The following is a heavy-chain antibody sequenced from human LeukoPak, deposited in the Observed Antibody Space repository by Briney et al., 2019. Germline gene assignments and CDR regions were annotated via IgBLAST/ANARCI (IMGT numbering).Heavy chain of an antibody. V-gene: IGHV1-46*01. CDR3: AREIEYYDFWSGYPKAQYYFDY. CDR1: GYTFTSYA. Sequence: ASVKVSCKASGYTFTSYAMNWVRQAPGQGLEWMGIINPSGGSTSYAQKFQGRVTMTRDTSTSTVYMELSSLRSEDTAVYYCAREIEYYDFWSGYPKAQYYFDYWGQGTLVTVSS. J-gene: IGHJ4*02. D-gene: IGHD3-3*01. CDR2: INPSGGST.